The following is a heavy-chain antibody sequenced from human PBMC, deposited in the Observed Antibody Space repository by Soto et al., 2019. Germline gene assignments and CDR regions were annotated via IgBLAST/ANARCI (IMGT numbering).Heavy chain of an antibody. CDR3: VAISRYSGRFGDY. D-gene: IGHD1-26*01. V-gene: IGHV3-23*01. J-gene: IGHJ4*02. CDR1: GFTFSTYA. CDR2: IGPSGDIT. Sequence: EVQVLESGGDLVQPGGSLRLSCAASGFTFSTYAMSWVRQAPGKGLEWVSAIGPSGDITYYADSVKGRFTISRDNSKNTLFLQMSSLRAEDTAVYYCVAISRYSGRFGDYWGQGTLVTVSS.